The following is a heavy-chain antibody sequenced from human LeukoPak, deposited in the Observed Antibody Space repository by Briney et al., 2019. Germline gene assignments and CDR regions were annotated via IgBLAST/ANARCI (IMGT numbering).Heavy chain of an antibody. J-gene: IGHJ6*02. CDR3: ARALGRDSSSWSYYYGMDV. D-gene: IGHD6-13*01. V-gene: IGHV1-69*05. CDR1: GGTFSSYA. Sequence: GASVKVSCKASGGTFSSYAISWVRQAPGQGLEWMGGIIPIFGTANYAQKFQGRVTITTDESTSTAYMELSSLRSEDTAVYYCARALGRDSSSWSYYYGMDVWGQGTTVTVSS. CDR2: IIPIFGTA.